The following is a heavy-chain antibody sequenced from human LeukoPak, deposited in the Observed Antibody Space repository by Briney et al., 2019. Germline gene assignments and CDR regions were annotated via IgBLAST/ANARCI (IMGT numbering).Heavy chain of an antibody. CDR3: ARDRYYDSSGYIYFYGMDV. CDR2: MSVYNENT. Sequence: ASVKVSCKASGYTFTNYGFSWVRQAPGQGLEWMGWMSVYNENTNYALKFQGRLTMNTDPYTSTAYMELWGLRSDDTAVYYCARDRYYDSSGYIYFYGMDVWGQGTTVTVSS. CDR1: GYTFTNYG. D-gene: IGHD3-22*01. V-gene: IGHV1-18*01. J-gene: IGHJ6*02.